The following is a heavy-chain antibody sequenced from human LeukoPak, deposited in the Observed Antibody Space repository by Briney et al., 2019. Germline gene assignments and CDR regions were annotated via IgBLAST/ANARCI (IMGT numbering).Heavy chain of an antibody. J-gene: IGHJ6*03. CDR3: TRVHCGGDCYPMYYYYYMDV. CDR1: GFTFGDYA. V-gene: IGHV3-49*04. CDR2: IRSKAYGGTT. D-gene: IGHD2-21*01. Sequence: PGGSLRLSCTASGFTFGDYAMSWVRQAPGKGLEWVGFIRSKAYGGTTEYAASVKGRFTISRDDSKSIAYLQMNSLKTEDTAVYYCTRVHCGGDCYPMYYYYYMDVWGKGTTVTVSS.